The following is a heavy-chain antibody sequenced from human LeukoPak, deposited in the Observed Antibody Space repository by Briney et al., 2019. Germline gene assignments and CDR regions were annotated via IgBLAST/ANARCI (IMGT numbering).Heavy chain of an antibody. CDR3: AKQLGYCSDGSCYFPY. CDR1: GGTFSSYA. J-gene: IGHJ4*02. CDR2: IIPLLGTA. D-gene: IGHD2-15*01. V-gene: IGHV1-69*13. Sequence: ASVKVSCKASGGTFSSYAISWVRQAPGQGLEWMGGIIPLLGTANYAQKFQGRVTITADDSTSTAYMELSSLRSEDTAVYYCAKQLGYCSDGSCYFPYWGQGTLVTVSS.